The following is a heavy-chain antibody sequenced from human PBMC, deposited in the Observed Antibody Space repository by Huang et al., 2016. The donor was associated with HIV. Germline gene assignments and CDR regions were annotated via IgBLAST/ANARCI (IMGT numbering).Heavy chain of an antibody. J-gene: IGHJ3*02. CDR3: ARRYNWNYVAHGFDI. Sequence: EVQLVESGGGLVKPGGSLRLSCAASGFTFSDYSMSWVRQAPGKGMQGCSTMSGSSSDIYYVDSVKGRCAISRDNAKNVLFLQMNSLRAEDTAVYYCARRYNWNYVAHGFDIWGQGTMVTVSS. CDR1: GFTFSDYS. V-gene: IGHV3-21*01. D-gene: IGHD1-7*01. CDR2: MSGSSSDI.